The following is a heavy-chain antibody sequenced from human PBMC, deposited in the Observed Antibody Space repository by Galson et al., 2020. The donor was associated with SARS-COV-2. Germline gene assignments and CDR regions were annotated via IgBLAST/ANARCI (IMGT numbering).Heavy chain of an antibody. J-gene: IGHJ6*03. CDR1: GFTFSDYA. CDR3: VKDGNLDNHYYMDV. Sequence: GESLKISCSASGFTFSDYAMQWVRQAPGKGLECVSGISHNGGSTYYPDSVKGRFTISRDNSKNTLYLQMSSLRAEDTAVYYCVKDGNLDNHYYMDVWGKGTTVTVSS. CDR2: ISHNGGST. V-gene: IGHV3-64D*06. D-gene: IGHD1-7*01.